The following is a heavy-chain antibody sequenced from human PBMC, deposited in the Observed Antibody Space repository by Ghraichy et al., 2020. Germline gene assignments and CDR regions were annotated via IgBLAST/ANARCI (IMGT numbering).Heavy chain of an antibody. Sequence: GESLNISCAASGFTFSSYAMSWVRQAPGKGLEWVSAISGSGGSTYYADSVKGRFTISRDNSKNTLYLQMNSLRAEDTAVYYCANLDYYGSGSYYKNPPNYGMAVWGQGTMATFSS. J-gene: IGHJ6*02. D-gene: IGHD3-10*01. CDR1: GFTFSSYA. CDR3: ANLDYYGSGSYYKNPPNYGMAV. V-gene: IGHV3-23*01. CDR2: ISGSGGST.